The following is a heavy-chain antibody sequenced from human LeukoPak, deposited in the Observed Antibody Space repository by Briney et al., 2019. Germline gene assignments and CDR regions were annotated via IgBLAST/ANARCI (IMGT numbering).Heavy chain of an antibody. D-gene: IGHD6-13*01. J-gene: IGHJ4*02. Sequence: PGGSLRLSCAASGFTFSSNWMSWVRQAPGKGLEWVASIKQDGSEENYVDSVKGRFTIFRDNAKNSLYLQLNSLRADDSAVYYCARYRANPQLWGQGTLVTVSS. CDR2: IKQDGSEE. CDR1: GFTFSSNW. V-gene: IGHV3-7*01. CDR3: ARYRANPQL.